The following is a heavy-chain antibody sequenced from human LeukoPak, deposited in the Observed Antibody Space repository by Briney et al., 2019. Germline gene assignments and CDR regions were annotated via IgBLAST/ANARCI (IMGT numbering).Heavy chain of an antibody. CDR3: ARDLGSSWSYFDY. J-gene: IGHJ4*02. Sequence: GGSLRLSCVASGFTFSSYGMHWVRQAPGKGLEWVSFIRYDGSNKYYADSVKGRLTISRDNSKNTLYLQMNSLRAEDTAVYYCARDLGSSWSYFDYWGQGTLVTVSS. D-gene: IGHD6-13*01. CDR1: GFTFSSYG. CDR2: IRYDGSNK. V-gene: IGHV3-30*02.